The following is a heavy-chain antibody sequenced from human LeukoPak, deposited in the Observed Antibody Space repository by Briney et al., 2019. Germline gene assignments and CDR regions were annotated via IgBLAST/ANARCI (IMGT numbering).Heavy chain of an antibody. CDR3: ARDFRSGWYFDDY. Sequence: SQTLSLTCTVSGGSISSGDYYWSWIRQPPGKGLEWIGYIYYSGSTYYNPSLKSRVTISVDTSKNQFSLKLSSVTAADTAVYYCARDFRSGWYFDDYWGQGTLVTVSS. D-gene: IGHD6-19*01. J-gene: IGHJ4*02. CDR2: IYYSGST. V-gene: IGHV4-30-4*01. CDR1: GGSISSGDYY.